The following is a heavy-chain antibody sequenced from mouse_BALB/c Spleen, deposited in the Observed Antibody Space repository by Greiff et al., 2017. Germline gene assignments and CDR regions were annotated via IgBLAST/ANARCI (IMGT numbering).Heavy chain of an antibody. D-gene: IGHD2-4*01. CDR1: GYSFTSYW. CDR2: IYPGNSDT. Sequence: VQLKQSGTVLARPGASVKMSCKASGYSFTSYWMHWVKQRPGQGLEWIGAIYPGNSDTSYNQKFKGKAKLTAVTSASTAYMELSSLTNEDSAVYYCTRSGDYDRGVWFAYWGQGTLVTVSA. J-gene: IGHJ3*01. CDR3: TRSGDYDRGVWFAY. V-gene: IGHV1-5*01.